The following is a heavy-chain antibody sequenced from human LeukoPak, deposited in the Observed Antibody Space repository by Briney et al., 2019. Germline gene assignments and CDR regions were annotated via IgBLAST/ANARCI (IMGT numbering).Heavy chain of an antibody. D-gene: IGHD3-22*01. CDR2: ISGSGGST. CDR1: GFTFSRYS. V-gene: IGHV3-23*01. Sequence: GGSLRLSCAASGFTFSRYSMNWVRQAPGKGLEWVSAISGSGGSTYYADSVKGRFTISRDNSKNTLYLQMNSLRAEDTAVYYCAKDMADTNVAMIVVVTPDFDYWGQGTLVTVSS. J-gene: IGHJ4*02. CDR3: AKDMADTNVAMIVVVTPDFDY.